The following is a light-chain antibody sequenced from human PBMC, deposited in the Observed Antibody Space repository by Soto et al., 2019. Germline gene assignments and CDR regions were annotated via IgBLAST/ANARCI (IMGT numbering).Light chain of an antibody. Sequence: IEVTQSPSSLVASLGDRVTITCRASQTIGTYVNWYRQKSGEATELIIYDASTLQSGVPSRFRGGASGTDFTHTISSLQLDDFATYYCQQSYNTPLTFGQGTGGYQ. J-gene: IGKJ1*01. CDR1: QTIGTY. CDR3: QQSYNTPLT. V-gene: IGKV1-39*01. CDR2: DAS.